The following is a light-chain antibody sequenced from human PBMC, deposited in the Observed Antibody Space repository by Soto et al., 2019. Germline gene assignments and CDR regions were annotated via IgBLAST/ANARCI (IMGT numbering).Light chain of an antibody. CDR2: GAS. CDR3: QQYGSSPLT. Sequence: EIVLTQSPGTLSLSPGERATLSCMASQSVSSSYLAWYQQKPGRAPRLLIYGASSRATGIPDRFSGSGSGTDFTLTISRLEPEDFAVYYCQQYGSSPLTFGGGTKVDNK. V-gene: IGKV3-20*01. J-gene: IGKJ4*01. CDR1: QSVSSSY.